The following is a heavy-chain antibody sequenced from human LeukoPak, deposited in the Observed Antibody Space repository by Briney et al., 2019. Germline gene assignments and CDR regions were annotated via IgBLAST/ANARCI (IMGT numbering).Heavy chain of an antibody. CDR1: GYSFTSYW. D-gene: IGHD3-10*02. J-gene: IGHJ6*02. Sequence: GESLKISCEGSGYSFTSYWIGWVRQMPGKGLQWMGIIYPGDSDTKYSPSFQGQVTISADKSISTAYLQWSSLKASDTAMYYCARHCKSSMLGPYYYGMDVWGQGTTVTVSS. CDR2: IYPGDSDT. CDR3: ARHCKSSMLGPYYYGMDV. V-gene: IGHV5-51*01.